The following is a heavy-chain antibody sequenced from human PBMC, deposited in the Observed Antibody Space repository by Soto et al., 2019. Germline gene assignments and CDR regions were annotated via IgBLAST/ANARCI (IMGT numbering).Heavy chain of an antibody. J-gene: IGHJ6*02. CDR3: AKDYSTWCMVV. D-gene: IGHD6-13*01. Sequence: QVQLVESGGGVVQPGRSLRLSCAASGFTLMSYGMHWVRQAPGKGLEWVAVISNDGRNKYYADSVKGRFIISRDNSKNTLYLQMNSLGAGDTAVYYCAKDYSTWCMVVWGQGTTVTVSS. V-gene: IGHV3-30*18. CDR1: GFTLMSYG. CDR2: ISNDGRNK.